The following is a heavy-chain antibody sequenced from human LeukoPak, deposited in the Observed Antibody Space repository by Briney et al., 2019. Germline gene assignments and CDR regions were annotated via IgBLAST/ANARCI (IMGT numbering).Heavy chain of an antibody. CDR1: GFTFTSSA. V-gene: IGHV1-58*01. J-gene: IGHJ3*02. D-gene: IGHD2-8*01. Sequence: SVKVSCKASGFTFTSSAVQWVRQARGQRLEWIGWIVVGSGNTNYAQKFQERVTITRDMSTSLVYMELSSLRSEDTALYYCARDGPVLYAFDIWGQGTMVTVSS. CDR3: ARDGPVLYAFDI. CDR2: IVVGSGNT.